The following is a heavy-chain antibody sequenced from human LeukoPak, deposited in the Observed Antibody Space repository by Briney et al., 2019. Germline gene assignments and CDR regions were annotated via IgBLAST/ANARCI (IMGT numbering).Heavy chain of an antibody. Sequence: PGGSPRLSCAASGFTFDDYAMHWVRQAPGKGLEWVSGISWNSGSIDYADSVKGRFTISRDNAKNSLYLQMNSLRAEDTALYYCAKDVGYDPDGMDVWGQGTTVTVSS. J-gene: IGHJ6*02. D-gene: IGHD2-2*01. CDR2: ISWNSGSI. V-gene: IGHV3-9*01. CDR1: GFTFDDYA. CDR3: AKDVGYDPDGMDV.